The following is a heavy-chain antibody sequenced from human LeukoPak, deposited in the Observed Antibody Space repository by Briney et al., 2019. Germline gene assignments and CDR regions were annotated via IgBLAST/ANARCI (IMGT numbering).Heavy chain of an antibody. CDR1: GFTFSSYA. V-gene: IGHV3-23*01. J-gene: IGHJ3*02. CDR2: ISGSGGNT. Sequence: GGSLRLSCAASGFTFSSYAMTWVRQAPGKGLEWVSGISGSGGNTYYADFVKGRFTISRNNSKNTLYLQMNSLRAEDTAVYYCAKDGSSWLNAFDIWGQGTMVTVSS. CDR3: AKDGSSWLNAFDI. D-gene: IGHD6-13*01.